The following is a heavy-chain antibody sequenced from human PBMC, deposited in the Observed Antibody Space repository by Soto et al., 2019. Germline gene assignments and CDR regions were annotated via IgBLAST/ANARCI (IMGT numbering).Heavy chain of an antibody. V-gene: IGHV1-18*01. Sequence: ASVKVSCKASGYIFTTYGISWVRQAPGQGLEWMGWISAYNGNTNYAQKLQGRVTMTTDTPTSTAYMDLRSLRSDDTAVYYCARERCSSSSCYKGTLYYCGLDVWGQGTTVTVSS. CDR3: ARERCSSSSCYKGTLYYCGLDV. CDR1: GYIFTTYG. J-gene: IGHJ6*02. D-gene: IGHD2-2*02. CDR2: ISAYNGNT.